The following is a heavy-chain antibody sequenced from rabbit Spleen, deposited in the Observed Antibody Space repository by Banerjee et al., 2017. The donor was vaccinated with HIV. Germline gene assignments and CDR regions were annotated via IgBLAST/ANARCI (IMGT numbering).Heavy chain of an antibody. J-gene: IGHJ6*01. V-gene: IGHV1S40*01. CDR1: GFSFSSSDY. CDR2: IDTSDGDT. CDR3: ARDTSSSFSSYGMDL. D-gene: IGHD1-1*01. Sequence: QSLEESGGDLVKPGASLTLTCTASGFSFSSSDYMCWVRQAPGKGLEWIACIDTSDGDTDYANWPKGRFTISKTSSTTVTLQLTRLTAADTATYFCARDTSSSFSSYGMDLWGQGTLVTVS.